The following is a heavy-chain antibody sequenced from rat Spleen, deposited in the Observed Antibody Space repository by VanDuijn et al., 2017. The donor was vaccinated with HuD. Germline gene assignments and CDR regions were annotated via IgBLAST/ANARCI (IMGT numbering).Heavy chain of an antibody. CDR2: ISYEGSST. J-gene: IGHJ4*01. Sequence: EVQLVESGGGLVQPGRSMNLSCAASGFTFSNYYMAWVRQAPTKGLEWVASISYEGSSTYYGDSVKGRFTISRDNAKSTLYLQMNSLRSEDTATYYCARPHSSHYVMDAWGQGASVTVSS. V-gene: IGHV5-22*01. CDR1: GFTFSNYY. CDR3: ARPHSSHYVMDA. D-gene: IGHD1-8*01.